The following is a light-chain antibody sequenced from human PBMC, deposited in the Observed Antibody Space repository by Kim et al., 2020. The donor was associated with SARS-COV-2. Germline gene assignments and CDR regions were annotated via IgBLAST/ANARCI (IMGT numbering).Light chain of an antibody. CDR1: ISNVGRNT. Sequence: GQTVTITCSGGISNVGRNTVNWFQQFPGTAPKLLTYNKFQRASGVPARFSASESGTSASLAISGLQSDDEADYHCAAWDDSLTGYVFGSGTKVTV. CDR2: NKF. J-gene: IGLJ1*01. CDR3: AAWDDSLTGYV. V-gene: IGLV1-44*01.